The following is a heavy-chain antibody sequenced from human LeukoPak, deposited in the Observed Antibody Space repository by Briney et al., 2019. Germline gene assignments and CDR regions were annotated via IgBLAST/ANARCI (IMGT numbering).Heavy chain of an antibody. J-gene: IGHJ3*01. CDR2: INSDGSDT. Sequence: GGSLRLSCAASGFTFSSYWMYWVRQAPEKGLVWVSRINSDGSDTVYADSVKGRFATSRDNDKNTLYLQMNSLGVEDTAVYYCTTRMTSTSAFDLWGQGTMVTVSS. D-gene: IGHD2-2*01. V-gene: IGHV3-74*01. CDR1: GFTFSSYW. CDR3: TTRMTSTSAFDL.